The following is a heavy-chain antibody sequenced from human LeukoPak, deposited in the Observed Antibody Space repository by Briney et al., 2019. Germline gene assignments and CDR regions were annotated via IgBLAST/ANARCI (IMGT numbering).Heavy chain of an antibody. V-gene: IGHV3-43*02. J-gene: IGHJ4*02. D-gene: IGHD6-19*01. CDR2: VRGGGVTT. CDR1: GYTLHDDA. Sequence: GGSLRLSCAASGYTLHDDAMQWVRHARGKGLEWVALVRGGGVTTYADSVRGRFTISRDNAKNSLYLQMNSLRTEDTALYYCAKDWGGGWSFDYWGPGTLVTVSS. CDR3: AKDWGGGWSFDY.